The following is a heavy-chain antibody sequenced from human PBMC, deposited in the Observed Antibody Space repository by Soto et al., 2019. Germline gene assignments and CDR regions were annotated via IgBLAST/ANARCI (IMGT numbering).Heavy chain of an antibody. CDR2: IYYSRST. CDR3: ARVRLVDRGSDYWFDL. J-gene: IGHJ5*02. D-gene: IGHD5-12*01. Sequence: SETLSLTCTVSGGSISSSSFHWGWIRQPPGKGLEWIGYIYYSRSTYYNPSLKSRVTISVDTSKNQFSLKLSSVTAADTAVYYCARVRLVDRGSDYWFDLWGQGTLVTV. V-gene: IGHV4-31*03. CDR1: GGSISSSSFH.